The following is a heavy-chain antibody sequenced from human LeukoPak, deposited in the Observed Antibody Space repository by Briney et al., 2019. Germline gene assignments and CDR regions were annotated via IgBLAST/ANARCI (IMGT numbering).Heavy chain of an antibody. J-gene: IGHJ3*02. D-gene: IGHD2-15*01. CDR1: GFTFSSYW. CDR2: IKQDGGEK. Sequence: GGSLRLSCAGSGFTFSSYWMSWVRHAPGKGLEWVANIKQDGGEKYYVDSVKGRFTISRDKAKNSLYLQMNSLRAEDTAVYYCASLTGGLLRNDAFDIWGQGTMVTVSS. V-gene: IGHV3-7*01. CDR3: ASLTGGLLRNDAFDI.